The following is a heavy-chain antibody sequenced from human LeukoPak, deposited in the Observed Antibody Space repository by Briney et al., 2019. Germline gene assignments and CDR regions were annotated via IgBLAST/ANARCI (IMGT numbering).Heavy chain of an antibody. CDR2: IYTSGST. D-gene: IGHD3/OR15-3a*01. CDR1: GGSISSGSYY. J-gene: IGHJ6*03. CDR3: ARVDHYYMDV. V-gene: IGHV4-61*02. Sequence: SQTLSLTCTVSGGSISSGSYYWSWIRQPAGEGLEWIGRIYTSGSTNYNPSLKSRVTISVDTSKNQFSLKLSSVTAAGTAVYYCARVDHYYMDVWGKGTTVTVSS.